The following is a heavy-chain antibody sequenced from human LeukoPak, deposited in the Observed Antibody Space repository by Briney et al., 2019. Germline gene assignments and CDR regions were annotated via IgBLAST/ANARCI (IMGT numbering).Heavy chain of an antibody. V-gene: IGHV3-21*01. Sequence: GGTLRLSCAASGFAFSDFSMVWVRQAPGKGLEWVSSISTTDTEKYIYYVDSVKGRFTISRDDAKSSLFLHMNSLRAEDTAVYYCAREGSSNGFYYFDFWGQGTLVTVSS. D-gene: IGHD5-18*01. CDR1: GFAFSDFS. CDR3: AREGSSNGFYYFDF. CDR2: ISTTDTEKYI. J-gene: IGHJ4*02.